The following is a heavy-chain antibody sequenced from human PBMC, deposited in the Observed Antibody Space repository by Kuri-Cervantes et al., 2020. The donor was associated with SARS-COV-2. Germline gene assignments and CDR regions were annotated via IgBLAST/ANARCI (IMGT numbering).Heavy chain of an antibody. Sequence: LSLTCAASGFTFSSYWMHWVRQAPGKGLVWVSRINSDGSSTSYADSVKGRFTISRDNAKNTLYLQMNSLRAEDTAVYYCAKDRVIQWLVGCCFDPWGQGTLVTVSS. D-gene: IGHD6-19*01. CDR3: AKDRVIQWLVGCCFDP. CDR2: INSDGSST. V-gene: IGHV3-74*01. J-gene: IGHJ5*02. CDR1: GFTFSSYW.